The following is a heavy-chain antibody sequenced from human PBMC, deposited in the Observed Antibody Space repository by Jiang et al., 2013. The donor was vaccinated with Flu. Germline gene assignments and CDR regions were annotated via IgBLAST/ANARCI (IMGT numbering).Heavy chain of an antibody. D-gene: IGHD3-22*01. J-gene: IGHJ4*02. CDR3: ARHYDSSGYYFKSIDY. Sequence: QLVESGGGLVKPGGSLRLSCAASGFTFSSYSMNWVRQAPGKGLEWVSSISSSSSYIYYADSVKGRFTISRDNAKNSLYLQMNSLRAEDTAVYYCARHYDSSGYYFKSIDYWGQGTLVTVSS. CDR2: ISSSSSYI. V-gene: IGHV3-21*01. CDR1: GFTFSSYS.